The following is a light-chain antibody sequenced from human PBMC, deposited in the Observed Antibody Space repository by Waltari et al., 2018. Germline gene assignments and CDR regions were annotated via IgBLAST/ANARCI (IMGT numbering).Light chain of an antibody. V-gene: IGLV2-14*01. CDR2: EVS. CDR1: NSDVGGYNY. Sequence: QSALTQPASVSGSPGQSITISCTGTNSDVGGYNYVSWYQPHPGKAPKLMIYEVSNRPSGVSNRFSGSKSGNTASLTISGLQAEDEADYYCSSYTSSSDLVVFGGGTKVTVL. CDR3: SSYTSSSDLVV. J-gene: IGLJ2*01.